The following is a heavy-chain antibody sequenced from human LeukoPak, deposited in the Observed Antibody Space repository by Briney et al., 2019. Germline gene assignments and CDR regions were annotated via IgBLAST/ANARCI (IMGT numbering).Heavy chain of an antibody. CDR1: GFTFSSYS. J-gene: IGHJ4*02. CDR3: ARRSNTYYTFDY. D-gene: IGHD2-2*01. Sequence: GGSLRLSCAASGFTFSSYSMNWARQAPGKGLEWLARSRDKAKSYSTEHAASVKGRFTISRDNSKNSLYLQMNSLKTEDTAVYYCARRSNTYYTFDYWGQGTLVTVSS. CDR2: SRDKAKSYST. V-gene: IGHV3-72*01.